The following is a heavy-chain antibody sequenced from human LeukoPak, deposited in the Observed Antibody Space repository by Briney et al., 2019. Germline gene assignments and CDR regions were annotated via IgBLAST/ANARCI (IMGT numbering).Heavy chain of an antibody. V-gene: IGHV1-18*01. J-gene: IGHJ4*02. CDR3: AREKGSGWYFFDS. CDR2: ISGYNGNT. Sequence: GASVKVSCKASGYIFTNHVISWVRQAPGQGLEWMGWISGYNGNTNYAEKVQGRVPMTADTSSTTVYMELRSLTSDETAMYYCAREKGSGWYFFDSWGQGTPVTVSS. CDR1: GYIFTNHV. D-gene: IGHD6-19*01.